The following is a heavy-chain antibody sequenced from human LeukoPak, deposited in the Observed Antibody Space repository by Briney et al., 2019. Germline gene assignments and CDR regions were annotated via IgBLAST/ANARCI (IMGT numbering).Heavy chain of an antibody. CDR2: IKQDGSEK. J-gene: IGHJ4*02. Sequence: PGGSLRLSCAASGFTFGSYSMSWVRQAPGKGLEWVTNIKQDGSEKYYVDSVKGRFTISRDNAKNSLYLQMNSLRAEDTAVYYCAREGYSGYVGYWGQGTLVTVSS. V-gene: IGHV3-7*01. CDR3: AREGYSGYVGY. D-gene: IGHD5-12*01. CDR1: GFTFGSYS.